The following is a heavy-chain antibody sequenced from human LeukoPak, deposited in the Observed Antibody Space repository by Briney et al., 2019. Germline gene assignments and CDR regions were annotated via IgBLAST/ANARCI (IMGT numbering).Heavy chain of an antibody. CDR1: GYTFTSYG. CDR3: ARNGDYVPYFDY. V-gene: IGHV1-18*01. CDR2: IATYNGNT. Sequence: ASVTVSCKASGYTFTSYGISWVRQAPGQGLEWLGWIATYNGNTKYAQKFQGRVTMTTDTSTSTVYMELRSLRSDDTAVYYCARNGDYVPYFDYWGQGTLVTVSS. D-gene: IGHD4-17*01. J-gene: IGHJ4*02.